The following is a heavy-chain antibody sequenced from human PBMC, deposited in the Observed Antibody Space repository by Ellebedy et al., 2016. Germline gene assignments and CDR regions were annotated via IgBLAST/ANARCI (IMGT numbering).Heavy chain of an antibody. J-gene: IGHJ4*02. D-gene: IGHD3-10*01. Sequence: SETLSLTXAVYGESFSGYYWRWIRQFPGKGLEWIGEKNPTRTSNYNPSLTSRVTISVDASKNQSSLNLTSVTAADTAVYYCARGPPYGSGSYRFDYWGQGTPVTVSS. CDR1: GESFSGYY. CDR2: KNPTRTS. CDR3: ARGPPYGSGSYRFDY. V-gene: IGHV4-34*01.